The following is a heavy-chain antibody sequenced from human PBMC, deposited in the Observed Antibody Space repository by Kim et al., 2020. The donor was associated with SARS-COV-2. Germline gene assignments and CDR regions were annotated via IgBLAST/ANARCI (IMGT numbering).Heavy chain of an antibody. V-gene: IGHV1-69*13. D-gene: IGHD2-15*01. CDR3: ARSPPVATRTHFDS. Sequence: SVKVSCKASGGTFINFAMTWVRQAPGQGLEWMGSFIPIFETANYAQKFQGRVTITADESTSTAYMELNSLKSEDTAVYYCARSPPVATRTHFDSWGQGTLVTVSS. CDR1: GGTFINFA. J-gene: IGHJ4*02. CDR2: FIPIFETA.